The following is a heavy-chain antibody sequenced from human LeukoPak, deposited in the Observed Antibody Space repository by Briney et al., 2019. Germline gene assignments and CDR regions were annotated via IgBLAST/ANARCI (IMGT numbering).Heavy chain of an antibody. D-gene: IGHD5-24*01. V-gene: IGHV3-23*01. CDR2: VRGGGDST. CDR3: AKERRFGRDTYNHFDY. CDR1: GFTFNNYA. Sequence: GGSLRLSCAASGFTFNNYAMSWVRQAPGKGLEWVSVVRGGGDSTYYADSVKGRFTISRDNSKNTLYLQMNSLRAEDTAIYYCAKERRFGRDTYNHFDYWGHGTLVTVSS. J-gene: IGHJ4*01.